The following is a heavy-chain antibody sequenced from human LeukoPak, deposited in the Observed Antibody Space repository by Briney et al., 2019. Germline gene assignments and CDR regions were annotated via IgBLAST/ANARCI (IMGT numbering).Heavy chain of an antibody. J-gene: IGHJ4*02. V-gene: IGHV3-48*01. CDR3: ARDRMKGGSYYFDY. CDR2: ISGKSSTI. CDR1: AFTFSDYS. Sequence: PGGSLRLSCAASAFTFSDYSMNWVRQAPGKGLEWVSYISGKSSTIYYADSVKGRFTISRDNAKNSMYLQMNSLRAEDTAVYYCARDRMKGGSYYFDYWGPGTLVTVSS. D-gene: IGHD1-26*01.